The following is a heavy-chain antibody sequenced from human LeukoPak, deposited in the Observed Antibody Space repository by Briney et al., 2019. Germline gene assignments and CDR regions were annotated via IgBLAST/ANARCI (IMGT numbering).Heavy chain of an antibody. D-gene: IGHD3-10*01. CDR1: GFTFSSYA. Sequence: GGSLRLSCAASGFTFSSYAMSWVRQAPGKGLEWVSAISGSGGSTYYADSVKGRFTISRDNSKNTLYLQMNSLRAEDTAVYYCAKDYGSGSYYNGGYWGQGTLVTVSS. CDR3: AKDYGSGSYYNGGY. CDR2: ISGSGGST. J-gene: IGHJ4*02. V-gene: IGHV3-23*01.